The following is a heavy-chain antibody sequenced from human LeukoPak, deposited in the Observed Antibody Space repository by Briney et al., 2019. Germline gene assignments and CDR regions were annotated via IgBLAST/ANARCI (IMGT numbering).Heavy chain of an antibody. CDR3: ARPRTYYDFWRGYPPFDY. CDR1: GGTFSNYA. CDR2: IITSYGTT. D-gene: IGHD3-3*01. J-gene: IGHJ4*02. Sequence: SVKVSCKASGGTFSNYAISWVRQAPGQGLEWMGGIITSYGTTNYAQKYQGRVTITADESTTTVYMELSSLRSEDTAVYYCARPRTYYDFWRGYPPFDYWGQGTLVTVSS. V-gene: IGHV1-69*13.